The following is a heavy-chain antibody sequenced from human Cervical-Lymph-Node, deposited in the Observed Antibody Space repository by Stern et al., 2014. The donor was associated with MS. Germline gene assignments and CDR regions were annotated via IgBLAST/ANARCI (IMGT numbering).Heavy chain of an antibody. CDR2: IYYIGST. Sequence: QVKLQESGPGLVKSSQTLSLTCTVSGGSISSGDYYWRWIRQPPGKGLEWIGYIYYIGSTYYNPSLKSRVTISVDTSKNQFSLKLSSVTAADTAVYYCARGRRGSSSSFNYWGQGTLVTVSS. D-gene: IGHD6-6*01. V-gene: IGHV4-30-4*01. CDR3: ARGRRGSSSSFNY. CDR1: GGSISSGDYY. J-gene: IGHJ4*02.